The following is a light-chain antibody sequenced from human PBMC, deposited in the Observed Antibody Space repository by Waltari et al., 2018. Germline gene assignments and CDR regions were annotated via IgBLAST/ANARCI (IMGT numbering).Light chain of an antibody. CDR3: QQYNTWPLS. J-gene: IGKJ3*01. Sequence: EIVMTQSPVTLSVSPGEGATLSCRASQSVDNDLAWYQPKPGQAPSPVIYGASTRATGVPGRFSGGGSGKEFTLTISSLQSEDFAVYYCQQYNTWPLSVGPGTTVDIK. CDR2: GAS. CDR1: QSVDND. V-gene: IGKV3-15*01.